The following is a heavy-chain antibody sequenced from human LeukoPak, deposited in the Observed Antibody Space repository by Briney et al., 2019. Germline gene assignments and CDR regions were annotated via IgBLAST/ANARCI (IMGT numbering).Heavy chain of an antibody. CDR1: GYTLSEFS. V-gene: IGHV1-24*01. D-gene: IGHD1-1*01. Sequence: ASVKVSRKVSGYTLSEFSMHWVRQAPGKGLEWMGGFDPEDGETIYAQKFQGRVSMTEDTSTDTAYMELSSLRSEDTAVYYCVASSPQNWKAHDYWGQGTLLTVSS. CDR3: VASSPQNWKAHDY. CDR2: FDPEDGET. J-gene: IGHJ4*02.